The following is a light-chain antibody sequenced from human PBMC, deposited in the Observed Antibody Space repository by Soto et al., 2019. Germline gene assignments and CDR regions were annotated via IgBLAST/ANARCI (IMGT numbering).Light chain of an antibody. CDR3: KQYSTYSVT. V-gene: IGKV1-5*01. J-gene: IGKJ2*01. Sequence: DIQMTQSPSTLSASVGDRVTFTCRASQSISTYLAWYQQKPGKAPKVLVYDASTLEIGVPSRFSGSGSGTEFTLTISSLQPDDFATYYCKQYSTYSVTFGQWTKVDIK. CDR2: DAS. CDR1: QSISTY.